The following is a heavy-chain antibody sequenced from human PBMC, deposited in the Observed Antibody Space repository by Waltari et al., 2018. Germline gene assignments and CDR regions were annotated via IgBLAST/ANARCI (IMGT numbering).Heavy chain of an antibody. CDR1: GGSISSSSVS. CDR2: YYYTGRT. CDR3: ARWGRYFDWFIDY. V-gene: IGHV4-39*01. Sequence: QLQLQESGPVLVQPSETLSLTCTVSGGSISSSSVSCGGIRQPPGKGLEWIGSYYYTGRTYYNPSLKSRVTISVDTSKNQFSLKLSSVTAADTAVYYCARWGRYFDWFIDYWGQGTLVTVSS. D-gene: IGHD3-9*01. J-gene: IGHJ4*02.